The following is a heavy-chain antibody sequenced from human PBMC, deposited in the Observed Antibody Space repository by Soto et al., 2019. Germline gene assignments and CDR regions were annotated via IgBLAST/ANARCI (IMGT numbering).Heavy chain of an antibody. D-gene: IGHD6-6*01. J-gene: IGHJ4*02. V-gene: IGHV4-31*03. Sequence: QVPLQESGPGLVKTSQTLSLTCTVSGGSISSGAYYWSWIRHHPGEGLEWFGYIYSSVATYYNPPLKGRLTIAAYTSNNQFSLKLSSVTPADTAVYYCARAEYSIFFPGIFDYWSPGTLVTVSS. CDR3: ARAEYSIFFPGIFDY. CDR1: GGSISSGAYY. CDR2: IYSSVAT.